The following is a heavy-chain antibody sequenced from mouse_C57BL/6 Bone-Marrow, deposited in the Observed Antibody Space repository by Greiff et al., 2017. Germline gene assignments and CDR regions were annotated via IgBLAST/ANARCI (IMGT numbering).Heavy chain of an antibody. J-gene: IGHJ3*01. CDR3: AREGSYGSSPY. V-gene: IGHV1-59*01. CDR1: GYTFTSYW. D-gene: IGHD1-1*01. Sequence: QVQLQQPGAELVRPGTSVKLSCKASGYTFTSYWMHWVKQRPGQGLEWIGVIDPSDSYTNYNQKFKGKATLTVDTSSSTAYMKLSSLTSEDSAVYYCAREGSYGSSPYWGQGTLGTVSA. CDR2: IDPSDSYT.